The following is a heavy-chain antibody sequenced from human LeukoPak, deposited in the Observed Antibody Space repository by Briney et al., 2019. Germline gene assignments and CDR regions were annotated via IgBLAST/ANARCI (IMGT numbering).Heavy chain of an antibody. D-gene: IGHD3-22*01. CDR2: MNPNSGNT. J-gene: IGHJ5*02. Sequence: ASVKVSCKASGYTFTSYDINWVRHATGQGLEWMGWMNPNSGNTGYAQKFQGRVTMTRNTSISTAYMELSSLRSEGTPVYYCARGLLGITMLVVDPDWFDPRAQGTLVTVSS. CDR1: GYTFTSYD. V-gene: IGHV1-8*01. CDR3: ARGLLGITMLVVDPDWFDP.